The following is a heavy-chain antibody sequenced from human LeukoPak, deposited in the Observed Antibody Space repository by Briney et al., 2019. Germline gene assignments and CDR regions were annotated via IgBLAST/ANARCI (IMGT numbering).Heavy chain of an antibody. CDR1: GGTFSSYA. D-gene: IGHD1-1*01. Sequence: SVKVSCKASGGTFSSYAISWVRQAPGQGLEWMGGIIPIFGTANYAQKFQGRVTITADESTSTAYMELSSLRSEDTAVYYCARDPSNWNDLHDAFDIWGQGTMVTVSS. V-gene: IGHV1-69*13. J-gene: IGHJ3*02. CDR2: IIPIFGTA. CDR3: ARDPSNWNDLHDAFDI.